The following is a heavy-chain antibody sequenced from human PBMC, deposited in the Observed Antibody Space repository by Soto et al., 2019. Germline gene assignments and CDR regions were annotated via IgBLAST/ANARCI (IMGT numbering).Heavy chain of an antibody. J-gene: IGHJ4*02. V-gene: IGHV3-23*01. Sequence: GGSLRLSCAASGFTFSSYAMSWGRQAPGKGLEWVSAISGSGGSTYYADSVKGRFTISRDNSKNTLYLQKNSLRAEDTAVYYCAKVEHGDYKFYWGQGTLVTVSS. CDR3: AKVEHGDYKFY. D-gene: IGHD4-17*01. CDR1: GFTFSSYA. CDR2: ISGSGGST.